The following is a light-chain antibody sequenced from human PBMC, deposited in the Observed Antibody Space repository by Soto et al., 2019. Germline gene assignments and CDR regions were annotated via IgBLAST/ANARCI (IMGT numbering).Light chain of an antibody. CDR1: QTISSW. CDR3: QQYDSSST. Sequence: EIPRSQSTSTLSGSVGERVALACRASQTISSWLAWYQQKPGKAPRLLLYKASSLESGVPSRFSGSGSGTEFTLTSSSLQPDDSATYYWQQYDSSSTFGGGTKVDIK. CDR2: KAS. J-gene: IGKJ4*02. V-gene: IGKV1-5*03.